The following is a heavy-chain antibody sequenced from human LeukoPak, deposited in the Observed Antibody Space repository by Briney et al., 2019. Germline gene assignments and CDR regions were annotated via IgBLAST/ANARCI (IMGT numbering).Heavy chain of an antibody. CDR3: ARFINWNDDGRFDY. V-gene: IGHV4-39*07. CDR1: GGSISSSSYY. Sequence: SETLSLTCTVSGGSISSSSYYWGWIRQPPGKGLEWIGSIYYSGSTYYNPSLKSRVTISVDTSKNQFSLKLTSVTAADTAVYYCARFINWNDDGRFDYWGQGTLVTVSS. D-gene: IGHD1-1*01. CDR2: IYYSGST. J-gene: IGHJ4*02.